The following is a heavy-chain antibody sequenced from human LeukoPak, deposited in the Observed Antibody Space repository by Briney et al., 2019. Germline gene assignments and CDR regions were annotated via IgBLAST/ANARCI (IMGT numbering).Heavy chain of an antibody. CDR1: GVSISSSSYY. D-gene: IGHD6-19*01. Sequence: SETLSLTCTVSGVSISSSSYYWGWIRQPPGKGLEWIGSIYYSGSTYYNPSLKSRVTISVDTSKNQFSLKLTSVTAADAAVYYCARPMGSGWYPFDYWGQGTLVTVSS. CDR2: IYYSGST. V-gene: IGHV4-39*01. CDR3: ARPMGSGWYPFDY. J-gene: IGHJ4*02.